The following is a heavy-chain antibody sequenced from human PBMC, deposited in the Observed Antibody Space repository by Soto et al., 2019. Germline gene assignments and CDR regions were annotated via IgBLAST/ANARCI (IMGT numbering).Heavy chain of an antibody. D-gene: IGHD3-10*01. Sequence: SETLSLSCTVSGGSISSYYWSWIRQPPGKGLEWIGYIYYSGSTNYNPSLKSRVTISVDTSKNQFSLKLSSVTAADTAVYYCARKAYGSGSYSYYFDYWRHGTLVTVSS. CDR2: IYYSGST. V-gene: IGHV4-59*01. CDR3: ARKAYGSGSYSYYFDY. CDR1: GGSISSYY. J-gene: IGHJ4*01.